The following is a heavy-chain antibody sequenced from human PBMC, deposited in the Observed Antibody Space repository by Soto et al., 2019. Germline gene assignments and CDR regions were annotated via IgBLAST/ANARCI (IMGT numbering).Heavy chain of an antibody. CDR1: GFTFSSYG. CDR3: ATLRGYSYGYFDY. J-gene: IGHJ4*02. CDR2: ISYDGSNK. D-gene: IGHD5-18*01. Sequence: GSLRLSCAASGFTFSSYGMHWVRQAPGKGLEWVAVISYDGSNKYYADSVKGRFTISRDNSKNTLYLQMNSLRAEDTAVYYCATLRGYSYGYFDYWGQGTLVTVSS. V-gene: IGHV3-30*03.